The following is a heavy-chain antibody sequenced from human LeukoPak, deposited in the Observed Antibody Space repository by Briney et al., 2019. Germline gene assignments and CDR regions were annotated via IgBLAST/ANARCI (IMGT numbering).Heavy chain of an antibody. Sequence: SETLSLTCTVSGGSISSYYWSWIRKPPGKGLVWIGYIYYSGSTNYNPPLKSRVTISVDTSKNQFSLKLSSVTAADTAVYYCARDALYDYVWGSYRRDAFDIWGQGTMVTVSS. J-gene: IGHJ3*02. CDR1: GGSISSYY. CDR3: ARDALYDYVWGSYRRDAFDI. D-gene: IGHD3-16*02. CDR2: IYYSGST. V-gene: IGHV4-59*01.